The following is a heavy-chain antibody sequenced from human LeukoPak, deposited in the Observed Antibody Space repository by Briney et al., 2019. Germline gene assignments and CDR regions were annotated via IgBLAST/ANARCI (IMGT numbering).Heavy chain of an antibody. J-gene: IGHJ4*02. CDR3: AKDINGFAY. CDR2: ISSSGRTI. Sequence: GGSLRLSCAASGFTFSRYEMNWVRQAPGKGLEWVPYISSSGRTIYYADSVKGRFTISRDNAKNSLYLQMNSLRAEDTALYYCAKDINGFAYWGQGTLVTVSS. V-gene: IGHV3-48*03. CDR1: GFTFSRYE. D-gene: IGHD2-8*01.